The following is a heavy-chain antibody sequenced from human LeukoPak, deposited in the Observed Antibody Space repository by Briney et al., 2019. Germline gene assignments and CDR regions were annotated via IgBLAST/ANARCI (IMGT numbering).Heavy chain of an antibody. Sequence: PGGSLRLSCAASGFTFDDYAMHWVRQAPGKGLEWVSGISWNSGSIGYADSVKGRFTISRDNAKNSLYLQMNSLRAEDTALYYFAKDWGGVWGQGTLVTVSS. V-gene: IGHV3-9*01. D-gene: IGHD3-10*01. CDR3: AKDWGGV. CDR2: ISWNSGSI. CDR1: GFTFDDYA. J-gene: IGHJ4*02.